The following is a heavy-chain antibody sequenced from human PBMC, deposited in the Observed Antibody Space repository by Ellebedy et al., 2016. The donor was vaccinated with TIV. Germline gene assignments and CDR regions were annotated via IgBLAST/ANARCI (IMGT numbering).Heavy chain of an antibody. CDR3: AKVPVVFCNRPFCFYLDD. D-gene: IGHD2/OR15-2a*01. J-gene: IGHJ4*02. CDR2: IYSDGST. V-gene: IGHV3-53*01. Sequence: GESLKISCAASGFTVSSKHMSWVRQAPGTGLEWVSIIYSDGSTSYADSVKGRFTISRDTSKNPLNLQMESLRADDTAIYYCAKVPVVFCNRPFCFYLDDWGQGTLVSVSS. CDR1: GFTVSSKH.